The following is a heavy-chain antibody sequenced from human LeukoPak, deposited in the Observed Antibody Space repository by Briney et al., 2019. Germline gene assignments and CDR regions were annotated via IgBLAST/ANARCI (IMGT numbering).Heavy chain of an antibody. CDR2: IAAYNGAT. CDR1: GYPFTSYG. V-gene: IGHV1-18*01. D-gene: IGHD2/OR15-2a*01. CDR3: AREDSNSENF. Sequence: ASVKVSCKASGYPFTSYGLIWVRQTPGQGLQWMGWIAAYNGATNYAQIFQGRISMTTDTSTNTGYMELRSLTSDDTAVYYCAREDSNSENFWGQGTLVTVSS. J-gene: IGHJ4*02.